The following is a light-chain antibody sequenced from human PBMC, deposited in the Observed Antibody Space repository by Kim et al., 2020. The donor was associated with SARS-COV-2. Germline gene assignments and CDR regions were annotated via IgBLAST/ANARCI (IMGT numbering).Light chain of an antibody. CDR1: QSISTY. CDR2: AAT. Sequence: DIQMTQSPTSLSASVGDRVTITCRASQSISTYVNWYQQKVGKAPKLLIYAATNLQSGVPSRFSDSGSGTDFTLTISSLQAEDIATYYCQQSYSFPLTFGRGTKVDIK. V-gene: IGKV1-39*01. J-gene: IGKJ4*01. CDR3: QQSYSFPLT.